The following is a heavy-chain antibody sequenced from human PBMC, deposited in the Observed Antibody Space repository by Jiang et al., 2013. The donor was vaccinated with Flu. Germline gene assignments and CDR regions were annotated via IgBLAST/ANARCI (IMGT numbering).Heavy chain of an antibody. CDR2: IYYTGST. Sequence: GLVKPSETLSLTCTVSGDSISSSYWSWIRQPPGKGLEWIGYIYYTGSTNYNPSLESRVTISLDTSENQFSLKLSSVTAADTAVYYCARRGGNYYSPFDYWGQGTLVTVSS. CDR1: GDSISSSY. D-gene: IGHD1-26*01. CDR3: ARRGGNYYSPFDY. V-gene: IGHV4-59*08. J-gene: IGHJ4*02.